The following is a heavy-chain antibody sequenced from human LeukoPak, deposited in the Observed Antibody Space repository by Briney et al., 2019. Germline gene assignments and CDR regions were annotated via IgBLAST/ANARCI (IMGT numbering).Heavy chain of an antibody. Sequence: GGSLRLSCEASGFIFGDYYMNWIRQAPGKGPEWISFISRQGNTIYYAASVRGRFTISRDNAKNSLYLQMNSLSAEDTAVYYCARDLGDNYTPERLTPWGQGTLVTVSS. CDR3: ARDLGDNYTPERLTP. J-gene: IGHJ5*02. V-gene: IGHV3-11*01. CDR1: GFIFGDYY. D-gene: IGHD3-3*01. CDR2: ISRQGNTI.